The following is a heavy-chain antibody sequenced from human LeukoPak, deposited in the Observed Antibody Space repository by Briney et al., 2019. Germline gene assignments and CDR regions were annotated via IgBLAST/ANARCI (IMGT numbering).Heavy chain of an antibody. CDR3: ARAYCGGDCYEGWFDP. J-gene: IGHJ5*02. Sequence: SETLSLTCTVSGGSISSYHWSWIRQPPGKGLEWIGYIYYSGSTNYNPSLKSRVTISVDTSKNQFFLKLSSVTAADTAVYYCARAYCGGDCYEGWFDPWGQGTLVTVSS. V-gene: IGHV4-59*01. CDR1: GGSISSYH. D-gene: IGHD2-21*02. CDR2: IYYSGST.